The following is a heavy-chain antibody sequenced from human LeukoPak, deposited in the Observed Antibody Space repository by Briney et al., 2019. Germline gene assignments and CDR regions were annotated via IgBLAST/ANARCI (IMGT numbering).Heavy chain of an antibody. CDR1: GYTLTELS. J-gene: IGHJ4*02. CDR3: ATTFNFDWLSRFFDY. CDR2: FDPEDGET. D-gene: IGHD3-9*01. V-gene: IGHV1-24*01. Sequence: ASVKVSCKVSGYTLTELSMHWVRQAPGKGLEWRGGFDPEDGETIYAQKFQGRVTMTEDTSTDTAYMELSSLRSEDTAVYYCATTFNFDWLSRFFDYWGQGTLVTVSS.